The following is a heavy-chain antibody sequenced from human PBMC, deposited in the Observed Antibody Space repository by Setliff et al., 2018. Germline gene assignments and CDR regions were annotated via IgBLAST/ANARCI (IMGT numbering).Heavy chain of an antibody. CDR3: VREGVDSRSSTDYRYYMDV. CDR2: TIPMFGST. CDR1: GYSFSDYG. D-gene: IGHD3-22*01. J-gene: IGHJ6*03. V-gene: IGHV1-69*05. Sequence: ASVKVSCKASGYSFSDYGISWVRQAPGQGLEWMGGTIPMFGSTSYAQKFRGRVTIITDESTSTAFMQLSSLRSEDTAVYYCVREGVDSRSSTDYRYYMDVWGKGTTVTVSS.